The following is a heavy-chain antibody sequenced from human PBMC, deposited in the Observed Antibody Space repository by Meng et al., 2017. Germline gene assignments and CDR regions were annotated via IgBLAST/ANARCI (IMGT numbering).Heavy chain of an antibody. D-gene: IGHD6-25*01. V-gene: IGHV2-5*02. CDR3: AHCLYSSGCDY. CDR1: GFSLSTSGVG. J-gene: IGHJ4*02. Sequence: QITLKASGPTLVKPTQTPTLTCTFSGFSLSTSGVGVGWIRQPPGKALEWLALIYWDDDKRYSPSLKSRLTITKDTSKNQVVLTMTNMDPVDTATYYCAHCLYSSGCDYWGQGTLVTVSS. CDR2: IYWDDDK.